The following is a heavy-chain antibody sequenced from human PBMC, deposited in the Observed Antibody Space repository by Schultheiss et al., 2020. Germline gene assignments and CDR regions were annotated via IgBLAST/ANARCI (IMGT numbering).Heavy chain of an antibody. CDR1: GFTFSDYY. V-gene: IGHV3-33*08. D-gene: IGHD6-19*01. CDR2: IWYVGSNK. Sequence: GGSLRLSCAASGFTFSDYYMTWIRQAPGKGLEWVAVIWYVGSNKYYADSVKGRFTISRDNSKNTLYLQMNSLRAEDTAVYYCARDPVLQSGWYNWFDPWGQGTLVTVSS. CDR3: ARDPVLQSGWYNWFDP. J-gene: IGHJ5*02.